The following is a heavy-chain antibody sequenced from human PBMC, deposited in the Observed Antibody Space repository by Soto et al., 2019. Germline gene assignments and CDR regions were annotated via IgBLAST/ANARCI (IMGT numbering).Heavy chain of an antibody. V-gene: IGHV1-18*01. CDR1: GYTFISHS. CDR3: ARGAFCGGAPGCRDMDV. D-gene: IGHD2-21*01. Sequence: ASVKVSCKSSGYTFISHSITWVRQTPGQGLEWMGRISAYNGNTNYAQKLQGRVTMTTDTSTSTAYMELRSLRSDDTAVYYCARGAFCGGAPGCRDMDVWGQGTTVIVSS. CDR2: ISAYNGNT. J-gene: IGHJ6*02.